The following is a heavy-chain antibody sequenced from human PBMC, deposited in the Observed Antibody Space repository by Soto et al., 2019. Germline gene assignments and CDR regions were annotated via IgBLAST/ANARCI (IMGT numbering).Heavy chain of an antibody. V-gene: IGHV3-48*03. CDR1: GFTFSSYE. CDR2: ISSSGSTI. D-gene: IGHD6-19*01. J-gene: IGHJ4*02. Sequence: RLSCAASGFTFSSYEMNWVRQAPGKGLEWVSYISSSGSTIYYADSVKGRFTISRDNAKNSLYLQMNSLRAEDTAVYYCARFIGRGSGWYRFDYWGQGTLVTVSS. CDR3: ARFIGRGSGWYRFDY.